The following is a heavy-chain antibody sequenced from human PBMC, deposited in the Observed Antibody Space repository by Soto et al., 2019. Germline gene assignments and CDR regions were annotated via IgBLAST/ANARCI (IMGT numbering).Heavy chain of an antibody. J-gene: IGHJ4*02. D-gene: IGHD4-17*01. Sequence: SETLSLTCTFSVGSISSYYWSWIRQPPGKGLEWIGYIYYSGSTNYNPSLKSRVTISVDTSKNQFSLKLSSVTAADTAVYYCARKVTVFEYWGQGTLVSVSS. CDR1: VGSISSYY. V-gene: IGHV4-59*01. CDR3: ARKVTVFEY. CDR2: IYYSGST.